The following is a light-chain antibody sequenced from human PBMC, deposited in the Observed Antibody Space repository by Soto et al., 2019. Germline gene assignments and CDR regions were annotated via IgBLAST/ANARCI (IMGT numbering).Light chain of an antibody. CDR3: QQRSKWPIT. CDR2: DAS. J-gene: IGKJ5*01. CDR1: QSVSTY. Sequence: NVLRLTAGKLSLYPEGRDAGSCRASQSVSTYLAWYQQKPGQAPRLFIYDASNRATGIPARFSGSGSGTDFTLAISCLDPGYFAVYYCQQRSKWPITFGQGTRLEIK. V-gene: IGKV3-11*01.